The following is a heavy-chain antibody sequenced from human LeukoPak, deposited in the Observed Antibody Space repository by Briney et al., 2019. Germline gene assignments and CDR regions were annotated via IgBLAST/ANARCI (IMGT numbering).Heavy chain of an antibody. V-gene: IGHV3-23*01. CDR3: AKEGYMGAIEDY. CDR2: ISGSGGTA. Sequence: GGSLRLSCAASGFTFSIYAMSWVRQAPGKGLEWVSAISGSGGTAYYADSVKGRFTISRDNSKNTLYLQMNSLRAEDTAVYYCAKEGYMGAIEDYWGQGTLVTVSS. D-gene: IGHD1-26*01. CDR1: GFTFSIYA. J-gene: IGHJ4*02.